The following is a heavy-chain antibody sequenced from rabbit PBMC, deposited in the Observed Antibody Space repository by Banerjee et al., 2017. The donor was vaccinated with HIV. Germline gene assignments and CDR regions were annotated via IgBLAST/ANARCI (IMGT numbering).Heavy chain of an antibody. J-gene: IGHJ3*01. CDR2: ILTGSGIS. D-gene: IGHD6-1*01. CDR1: GLDFSSSYD. Sequence: QSLEESGGDLVKPGASLTLTCKASGLDFSSSYDMCWVRQAPGKGLEWIGCILTGSGISYYASWAKGRFTISKTSSTTVTLQMTSLTAADTATYFCARAGYADYNYGWTRADLWGQGTLVTVS. CDR3: ARAGYADYNYGWTRADL. V-gene: IGHV1S40*01.